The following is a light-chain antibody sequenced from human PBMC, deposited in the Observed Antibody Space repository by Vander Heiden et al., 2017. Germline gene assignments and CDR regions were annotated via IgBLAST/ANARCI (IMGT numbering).Light chain of an antibody. CDR3: CSYAGSNTVI. J-gene: IGLJ2*01. CDR1: SSDVGSYDL. Sequence: QSALTPPAPVAGSPGQSITISCTGTSSDVGSYDLVSWYQQNPGKAPKVMIYEVTKRASGVSNRFSGSKSGNTASLTIAGLQAEDEADYYCCSYAGSNTVIFGGGTKLTVL. CDR2: EVT. V-gene: IGLV2-23*02.